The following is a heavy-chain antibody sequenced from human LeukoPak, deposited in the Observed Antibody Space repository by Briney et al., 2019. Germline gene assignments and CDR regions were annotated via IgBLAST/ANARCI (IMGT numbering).Heavy chain of an antibody. J-gene: IGHJ4*02. V-gene: IGHV1-46*01. CDR3: ARYDYYDSSGSPLPLDY. CDR2: INPSGGST. CDR1: GYTFTSYY. Sequence: GASVKVSFKASGYTFTSYYMHWVRQAPGQGLEWMGIINPSGGSTSYAQKFQGRVTMTRDTSTSTVYMELSSLRSEDTAVYYCARYDYYDSSGSPLPLDYWGQGTLVTVSS. D-gene: IGHD3-22*01.